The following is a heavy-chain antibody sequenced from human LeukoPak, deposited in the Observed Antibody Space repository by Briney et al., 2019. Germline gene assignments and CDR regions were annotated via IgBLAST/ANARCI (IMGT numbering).Heavy chain of an antibody. J-gene: IGHJ6*03. CDR1: GFTFSSYE. CDR2: ISSSGSTI. D-gene: IGHD4-23*01. Sequence: SGGSLRLSCAASGFTFSSYEMNWVRQAPGKGLEWVSYISSSGSTIYYADSVKGRFTISRDNAKNSLYLQMNSLRAEDTAVYYCARAYGGSSYYYYYMDVWGKGTTVTISS. CDR3: ARAYGGSSYYYYYMDV. V-gene: IGHV3-48*03.